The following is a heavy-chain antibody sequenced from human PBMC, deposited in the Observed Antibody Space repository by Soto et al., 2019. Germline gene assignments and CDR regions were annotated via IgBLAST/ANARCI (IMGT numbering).Heavy chain of an antibody. J-gene: IGHJ4*02. CDR3: VKGAQYSGSYYYFDY. CDR1: GFAFSSYS. CDR2: ISDNGRST. Sequence: PGGSLRLSCSASGFAFSSYSMHWVRQAPGKGLEYVSAISDNGRSTYYADSVKGRFTISRDSSKNALYLQMTSLRAEDTAIFYCVKGAQYSGSYYYFDYWGQGTLVTVSS. D-gene: IGHD1-26*01. V-gene: IGHV3-64D*06.